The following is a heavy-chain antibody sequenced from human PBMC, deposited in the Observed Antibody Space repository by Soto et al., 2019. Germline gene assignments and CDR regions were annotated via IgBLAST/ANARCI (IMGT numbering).Heavy chain of an antibody. V-gene: IGHV2-5*01. D-gene: IGHD3-22*01. CDR2: IYWNDDK. J-gene: IGHJ4*02. CDR3: GRVPFYYSDSRGYVDY. Sequence: QITLKESGPTLVKPTQTLTLTCTFSGFSLTTSGVGVGWIRQPPGKALEWLGLIYWNDDKRYSPSLKSRLTFTKDSSKNQVVLTMTNMDPVDTATYYCGRVPFYYSDSRGYVDYWGQGTLVSVSS. CDR1: GFSLTTSGVG.